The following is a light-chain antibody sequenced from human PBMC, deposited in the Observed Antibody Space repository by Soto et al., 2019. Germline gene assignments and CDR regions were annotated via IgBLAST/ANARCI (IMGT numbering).Light chain of an antibody. J-gene: IGKJ2*01. Sequence: EIVMTQSPATLSVSPGERATLSCRASQSVSSNLAWYQQKPGQAPRLLIYGASTRATGIPARFSGSGSGTEFTLTISSLQSEDFAVYYCKHYNNWTPYTFGQGTKLEIK. CDR1: QSVSSN. V-gene: IGKV3-15*01. CDR3: KHYNNWTPYT. CDR2: GAS.